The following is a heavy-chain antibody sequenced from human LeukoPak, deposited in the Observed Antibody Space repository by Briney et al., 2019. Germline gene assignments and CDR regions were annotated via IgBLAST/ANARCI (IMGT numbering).Heavy chain of an antibody. J-gene: IGHJ4*02. Sequence: PSETLSLTCTVSGGSISSGGYYWSWIRQPPGKGLEWIGYIYHSGSTYYNPSLKSRVTIPVDRSKNQFSLKLSSVTAADTAVYYCARGGYDFWSGYYTFDYWGQGTLVTVSS. V-gene: IGHV4-30-2*01. CDR1: GGSISSGGYY. D-gene: IGHD3-3*01. CDR2: IYHSGST. CDR3: ARGGYDFWSGYYTFDY.